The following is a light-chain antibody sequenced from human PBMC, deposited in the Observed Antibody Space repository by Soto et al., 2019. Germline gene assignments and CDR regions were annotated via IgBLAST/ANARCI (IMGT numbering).Light chain of an antibody. CDR2: EVS. CDR3: SSYTSSSTQV. CDR1: SSDVGGYNY. V-gene: IGLV2-14*01. Sequence: QAALTQPACVCGSLGQAITISCTGTSSDVGGYNYVSWYQQHPGKAPKLMIYEVSNRPSGVSNRFSGSKPGNTASLTISGLQAEDEADYYCSSYTSSSTQVFGTGTKVTVL. J-gene: IGLJ1*01.